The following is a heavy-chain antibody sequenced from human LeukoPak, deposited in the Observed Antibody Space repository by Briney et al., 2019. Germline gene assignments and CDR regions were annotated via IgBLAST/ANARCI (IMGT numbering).Heavy chain of an antibody. CDR2: IKPDGSEK. V-gene: IGHV3-7*01. Sequence: GGSLRLSCAASAFTFSNYWMSWVRQAPGKGLEWVASIKPDGSEKYYVDSVKGRFTISRDHAKNSLYLQMYSLRAEDTAVYYCAKGRVTYDYWGQGTLVTVSS. CDR1: AFTFSNYW. D-gene: IGHD4-11*01. CDR3: AKGRVTYDY. J-gene: IGHJ4*02.